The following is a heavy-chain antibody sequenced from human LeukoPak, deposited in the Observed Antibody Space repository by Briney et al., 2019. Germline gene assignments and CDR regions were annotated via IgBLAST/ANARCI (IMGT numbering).Heavy chain of an antibody. Sequence: GSLRLSCVVSGFTSSDHYIDWIRQPPGKGLEWIGSIYYSGSTYYNPSLKSRVTISVDTSKNQFSLKLSSVTAADTAVYYCASYDSSGYYFLFYWGQGTLVTVSS. J-gene: IGHJ4*02. V-gene: IGHV4-38-2*01. CDR1: GFTSSDHY. D-gene: IGHD3-22*01. CDR2: IYYSGST. CDR3: ASYDSSGYYFLFY.